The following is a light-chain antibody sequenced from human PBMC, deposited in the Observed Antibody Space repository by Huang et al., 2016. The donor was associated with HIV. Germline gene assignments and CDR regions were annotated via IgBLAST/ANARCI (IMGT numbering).Light chain of an antibody. CDR3: QQYHNWPYT. V-gene: IGKV3-15*01. CDR1: QSVATN. Sequence: EIIMTQSPATLSLSPGEGASLSCRANQSVATNLAWYLHRPGQSPRIPIFGASTRASGLPGRCSGSVSGTQFTLTVSGLQSEDFAVYYCQQYHNWPYTFGQGTKLEI. J-gene: IGKJ2*01. CDR2: GAS.